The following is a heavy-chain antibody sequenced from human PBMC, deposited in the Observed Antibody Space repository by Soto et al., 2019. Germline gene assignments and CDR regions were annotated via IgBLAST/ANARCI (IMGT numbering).Heavy chain of an antibody. Sequence: QVQLVQSEAEVRKPGSSVKVSSKASGGTFSSYAISWVRQAPGQGLEWMGGIIPIFGTANYAQKFQGRVTITADESTSTAYMELSSLRSEDTAVYYCARHPGGRGYYYGMDVWGQGTTVTVSS. D-gene: IGHD2-15*01. V-gene: IGHV1-69*12. CDR3: ARHPGGRGYYYGMDV. CDR2: IIPIFGTA. J-gene: IGHJ6*02. CDR1: GGTFSSYA.